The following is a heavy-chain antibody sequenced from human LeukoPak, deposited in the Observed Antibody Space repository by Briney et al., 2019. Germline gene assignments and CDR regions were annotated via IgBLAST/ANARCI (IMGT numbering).Heavy chain of an antibody. J-gene: IGHJ3*02. CDR2: IRSGGDT. D-gene: IGHD3-22*01. CDR3: AKEGVYDNSGYNDALDI. CDR1: GFSVSKTY. Sequence: QAGGSLRLSWAASGFSVSKTYMNWVRQAPGKGPEWVSVIRSGGDTQYADSVKGRFTVSRDDFKNTLYLQMNSLRAEDTAVYYCAKEGVYDNSGYNDALDIWGQGTQVTVSS. V-gene: IGHV3-53*01.